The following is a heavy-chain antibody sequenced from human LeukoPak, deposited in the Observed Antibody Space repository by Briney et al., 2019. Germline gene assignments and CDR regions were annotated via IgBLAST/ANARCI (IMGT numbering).Heavy chain of an antibody. CDR1: GFTFSDYY. D-gene: IGHD3-10*01. Sequence: GGSLRLSCAAPGFTFSDYYMSWIRQAPGKGLEWVSYISISSSYTNYADSVKGRFTISRDNAKNSLYLQMNSLGAEDTAVYYCAREFVGVRGVIDFDYWGQGTLVTVSS. CDR2: ISISSSYT. V-gene: IGHV3-11*05. J-gene: IGHJ4*02. CDR3: AREFVGVRGVIDFDY.